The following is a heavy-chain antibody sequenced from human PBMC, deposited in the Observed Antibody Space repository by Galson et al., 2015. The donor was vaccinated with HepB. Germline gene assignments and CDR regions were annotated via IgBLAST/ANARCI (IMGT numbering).Heavy chain of an antibody. Sequence: SVKVSCKASGYSFTNYGITWVRQAPGQGLEWMGWISTSNGNTNYAQKFQGRVTMTTDTSTSTAYMDLRSLRSDDTAVYYCAKDLEGFCTSSSCYFAFDIWGQGTMVTVSS. CDR1: GYSFTNYG. CDR3: AKDLEGFCTSSSCYFAFDI. J-gene: IGHJ3*02. CDR2: ISTSNGNT. D-gene: IGHD2-2*01. V-gene: IGHV1-18*01.